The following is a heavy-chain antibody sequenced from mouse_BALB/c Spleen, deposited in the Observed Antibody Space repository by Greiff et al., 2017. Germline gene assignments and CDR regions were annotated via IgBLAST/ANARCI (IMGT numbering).Heavy chain of an antibody. CDR3: ARTLFITTVVARAY. D-gene: IGHD1-1*01. CDR1: GYTFTSYW. J-gene: IGHJ3*01. V-gene: IGHV1-7*01. CDR2: INPSTGYT. Sequence: VQLHQSGAELAKPGASVKMSCKASGYTFTSYWMHWVKQRPGQGLEWIGYINPSTGYTEYNQKFKDKATLTADKSSSTAYMQLSSLTSEDSAVYDCARTLFITTVVARAYWGQGTLVTVAA.